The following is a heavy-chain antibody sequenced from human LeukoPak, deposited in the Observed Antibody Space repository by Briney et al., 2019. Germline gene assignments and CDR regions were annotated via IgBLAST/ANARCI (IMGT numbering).Heavy chain of an antibody. V-gene: IGHV1-18*04. D-gene: IGHD4-17*01. CDR2: ISAYNGNT. CDR1: GYTFTSYG. Sequence: ASVKVSCKASGYTFTSYGISWVRQAPGQGLEWMGWISAYNGNTNYAQKLQGRVTMTTDTSTSTACMELRSLRSDDTAVYYCARDRGYGDTRGAFDIWGQGTMVTVSS. J-gene: IGHJ3*02. CDR3: ARDRGYGDTRGAFDI.